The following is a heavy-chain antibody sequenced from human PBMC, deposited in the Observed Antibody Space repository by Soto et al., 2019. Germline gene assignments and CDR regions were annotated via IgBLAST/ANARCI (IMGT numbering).Heavy chain of an antibody. J-gene: IGHJ6*02. D-gene: IGHD1-20*01. CDR3: ARDAPQTITGQDYYYYYGMDV. CDR2: IWYDGSNK. V-gene: IGHV3-33*01. CDR1: GFTFSSYG. Sequence: PGGSLRLSCAASGFTFSSYGMHWVRQAPGKGLEWVAVIWYDGSNKYYADSVKGRFTISRDNSKNTLYLQMNSLRAEDTAVYYWARDAPQTITGQDYYYYYGMDVWGQGTTVTVSS.